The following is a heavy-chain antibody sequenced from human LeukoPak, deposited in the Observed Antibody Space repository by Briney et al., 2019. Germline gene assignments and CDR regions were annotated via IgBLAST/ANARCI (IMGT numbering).Heavy chain of an antibody. D-gene: IGHD3-3*01. J-gene: IGHJ5*01. CDR2: INHSGST. V-gene: IGHV4-34*01. CDR1: GGSFSGYY. CDR3: ARQRGFWSGYLDS. Sequence: PSEALSLTCAVYGGSFSGYYWSWIRQPPGKGLEWIGDINHSGSTNYNPSLESRVTISVDTSKNQFSLKLSSVTAADTAVYYCARQRGFWSGYLDSWGQGTLVTVSS.